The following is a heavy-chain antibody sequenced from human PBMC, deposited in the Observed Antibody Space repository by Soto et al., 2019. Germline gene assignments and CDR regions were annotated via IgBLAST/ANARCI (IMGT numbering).Heavy chain of an antibody. CDR2: ISAYNGNT. J-gene: IGHJ4*02. CDR1: GYTFTSYG. Sequence: GASVKVSCKASGYTFTSYGISWVRQAPGQGLEWMGWISAYNGNTNYAQKLQGRVTMTTDTSTSTAYMELRSLRSDDTAVYYCARDPFEAGQRYYFDYWGQGTLVTVSS. D-gene: IGHD3-9*01. CDR3: ARDPFEAGQRYYFDY. V-gene: IGHV1-18*01.